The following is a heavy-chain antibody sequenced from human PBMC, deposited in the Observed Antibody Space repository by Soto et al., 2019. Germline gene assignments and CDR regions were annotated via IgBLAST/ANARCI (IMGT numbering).Heavy chain of an antibody. CDR1: GYSFTSYW. CDR2: IYPGDSDT. D-gene: IGHD2-15*01. J-gene: IGHJ3*02. CDR3: VRIGVVVVTKPGALGAFDI. V-gene: IGHV5-51*01. Sequence: PGESLKISCKGSGYSFTSYWIGWVRQMPGKGLKWMGIIYPGDSDTRYSPSFQGQVTISADKSISTAYLQWSSLKASDTAMYYCVRIGVVVVTKPGALGAFDIWGQGTMVTVSS.